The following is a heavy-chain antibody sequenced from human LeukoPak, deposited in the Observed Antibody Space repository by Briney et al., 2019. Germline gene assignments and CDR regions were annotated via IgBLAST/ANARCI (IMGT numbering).Heavy chain of an antibody. D-gene: IGHD1-26*01. CDR3: AREWELLRWHAFDI. V-gene: IGHV4-61*02. CDR2: IYTSGNT. CDR1: GGSISSGSYY. J-gene: IGHJ3*02. Sequence: SSQTLSLTCTVSGGSISSGSYYWSWIRQPAGKGLEWIGRIYTSGNTNYNPSLKSRVTMSVDTSKNQFSLKLSSVTAADTAVYYCAREWELLRWHAFDIWGQGTMVTVSS.